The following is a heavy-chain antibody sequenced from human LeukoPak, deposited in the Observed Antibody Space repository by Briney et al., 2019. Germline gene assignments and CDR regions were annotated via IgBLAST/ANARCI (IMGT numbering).Heavy chain of an antibody. CDR2: ISSSSTYI. V-gene: IGHV3-21*01. D-gene: IGHD5-18*01. J-gene: IGHJ4*02. CDR1: GFTFSIYS. CDR3: AREPTAMIL. Sequence: GGSLRLSCAASGFTFSIYSMTWVRQTPGKELEWVSSISSSSTYIYYADSVKGRFTISRDNAKNSLYLQMNSLRAEDTAVYYCAREPTAMILWGQGTLVTVSS.